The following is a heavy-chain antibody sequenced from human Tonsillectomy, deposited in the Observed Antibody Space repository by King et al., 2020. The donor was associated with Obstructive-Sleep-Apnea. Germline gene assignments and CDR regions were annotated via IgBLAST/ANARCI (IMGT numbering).Heavy chain of an antibody. CDR3: ARDKSTTTYAMDV. CDR1: GGSISSTHYY. V-gene: IGHV4-39*07. J-gene: IGHJ6*02. CDR2: VYSRGST. Sequence: QLQESGPGLVKPSETLSLTCTVSGGSISSTHYYWGWIRQPPGKGLEWIGSVYSRGSTYYNPSLKSPVTISLDTSKNQFSLRLSSVTAADTAVYCCARDKSTTTYAMDVWGQGTTVTVSS. D-gene: IGHD5/OR15-5a*01.